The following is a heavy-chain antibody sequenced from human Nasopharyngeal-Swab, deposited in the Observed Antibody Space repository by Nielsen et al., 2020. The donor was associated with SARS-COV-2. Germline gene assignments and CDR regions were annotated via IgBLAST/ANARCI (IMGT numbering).Heavy chain of an antibody. D-gene: IGHD2-15*01. V-gene: IGHV4-34*01. J-gene: IGHJ6*04. CDR3: ARGRGRYCSGGSCYLDV. Sequence: SETLSLTCAVYGGSFSGYYWSWIRQPPGKGLEWIGEINHSGSTNYNPSLKSRVTISVDTSKNPFSLKLSSVTAADTAVYYCARGRGRYCSGGSCYLDVWGKGTTVTVSS. CDR2: INHSGST. CDR1: GGSFSGYY.